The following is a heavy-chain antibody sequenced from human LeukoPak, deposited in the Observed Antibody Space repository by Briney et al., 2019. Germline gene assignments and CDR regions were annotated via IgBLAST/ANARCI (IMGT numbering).Heavy chain of an antibody. Sequence: SETLSLTCTVSGGSISSYYWSWIRQPAGKGLEWIGRIYTSGSTNSNPSLKSRVTMSVDTSKNQFSLKLSSVTAADTAVYYCASSGSYALMDYWGQGTLVTVSS. V-gene: IGHV4-4*07. CDR2: IYTSGST. CDR1: GGSISSYY. D-gene: IGHD1-26*01. J-gene: IGHJ4*02. CDR3: ASSGSYALMDY.